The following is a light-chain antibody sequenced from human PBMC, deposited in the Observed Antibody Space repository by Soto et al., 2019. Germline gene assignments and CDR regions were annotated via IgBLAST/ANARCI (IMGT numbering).Light chain of an antibody. CDR3: QESFSPLYT. J-gene: IGKJ2*01. CDR1: QTIHNY. CDR2: AAS. Sequence: DIQLTQSPSSLSGSVGDRVTITCRASQTIHNYLNWYRQIPGKAPTLLIYAASNLRGGVPSRFSGGGSGTDFTLTINSLQPEDFATYYCQESFSPLYTFGQGTNVDIK. V-gene: IGKV1-39*01.